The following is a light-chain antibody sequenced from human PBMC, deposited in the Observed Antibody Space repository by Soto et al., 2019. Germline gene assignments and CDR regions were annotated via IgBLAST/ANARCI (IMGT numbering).Light chain of an antibody. CDR3: KQYGSSGT. CDR1: QSVSSN. Sequence: EIVMTQSPATLSVSPGERATLSCRASQSVSSNLAWYQQKPGQAPRLLIYDASNRASGIPPRFSGSGSGTDFTLAISGLEPEDFAVYYCKQYGSSGTFGQGTTVDIK. J-gene: IGKJ1*01. CDR2: DAS. V-gene: IGKV3D-15*01.